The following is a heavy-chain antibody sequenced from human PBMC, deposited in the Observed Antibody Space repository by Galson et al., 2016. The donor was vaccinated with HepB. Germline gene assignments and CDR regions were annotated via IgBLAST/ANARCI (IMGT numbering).Heavy chain of an antibody. CDR3: ARDVMLGRGMDV. CDR1: GDSVYNNGAA. V-gene: IGHV6-1*01. J-gene: IGHJ6*02. CDR2: IFYRSTWEN. Sequence: CAISGDSVYNNGAAWVWIRQSPSRGLEWLGRIFYRSTWENHYAGSVKNRITISPDTSRNQFSLHLNSVTPEDTAVYYCARDVMLGRGMDVWGQGTTVTFS. D-gene: IGHD3-10*01.